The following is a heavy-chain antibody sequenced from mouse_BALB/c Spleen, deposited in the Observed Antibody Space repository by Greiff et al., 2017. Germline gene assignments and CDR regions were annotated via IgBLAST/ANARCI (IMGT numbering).Heavy chain of an antibody. V-gene: IGHV1S137*01. Sequence: GQLQPSGAELVRPGVSVKISCKGSGYTFTDYAMHWVKQSHAKSLEWIGVISTYYGDASYNQKFKGKATMTVDKSSSTAYMELARLTSEDSAIYYCARFGPPYYAMDYWGQGTSVTVSS. CDR1: GYTFTDYA. CDR2: ISTYYGDA. J-gene: IGHJ4*01. CDR3: ARFGPPYYAMDY.